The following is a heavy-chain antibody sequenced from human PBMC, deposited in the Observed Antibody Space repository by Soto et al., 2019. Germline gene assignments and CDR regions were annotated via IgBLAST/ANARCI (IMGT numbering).Heavy chain of an antibody. CDR2: IYYSGST. D-gene: IGHD3-10*01. CDR3: ARHSYYYGSTYGCWLDP. CDR1: GGSISSYY. Sequence: SETLSLTCTVSGGSISSYYWGWIRQPPGKGLEWIGSIYYSGSTYYNPSLKSRVTISVDTSKNQFSLKLSSVTAADTAVYYCARHSYYYGSTYGCWLDPWGQGTLVTVSS. V-gene: IGHV4-39*01. J-gene: IGHJ5*02.